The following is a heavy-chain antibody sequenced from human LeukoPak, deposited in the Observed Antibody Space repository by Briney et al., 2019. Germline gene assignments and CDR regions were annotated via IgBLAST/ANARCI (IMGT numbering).Heavy chain of an antibody. CDR2: IWFDGIRK. Sequence: GGSLRLSCAASGFTFSNYGMHWVRQAPGKGLEWVAAIWFDGIRKYYADSVKGRLTISRDNSKNTLYLQMNSLRAEDTAVYYCARDLEDSSPFGAFDMWGQGTMVTVSS. J-gene: IGHJ3*02. CDR1: GFTFSNYG. CDR3: ARDLEDSSPFGAFDM. D-gene: IGHD3-22*01. V-gene: IGHV3-33*01.